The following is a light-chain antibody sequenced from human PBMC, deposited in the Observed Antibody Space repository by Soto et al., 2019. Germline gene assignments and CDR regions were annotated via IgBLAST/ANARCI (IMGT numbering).Light chain of an antibody. CDR1: QTIRSH. CDR3: QQSYSTPLT. CDR2: ATS. Sequence: DIQMTQFPSSLSSSLVGMFTITCRASQTIRSHLNWYQQKPGEAPKIVIYATSTLQSGVPSRFNGSVSGTDFTLSISSLQPEDFATYYCQQSYSTPLTFGGGTKVDIK. J-gene: IGKJ4*01. V-gene: IGKV1-39*01.